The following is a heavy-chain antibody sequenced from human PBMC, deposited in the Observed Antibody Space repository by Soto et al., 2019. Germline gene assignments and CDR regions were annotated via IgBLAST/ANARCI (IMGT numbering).Heavy chain of an antibody. V-gene: IGHV3-48*02. Sequence: ESGGDLVQRGGSLRLSCVASGFTFSVYSMNWVRQAPGKGLEWFSYNTSDTKTIKYAESVKGRFTISRDNAKNTVYLQMNSLRDEDTAVYYCARSVEGHFDYWGQGTVVTVSS. J-gene: IGHJ4*02. CDR2: NTSDTKTI. CDR3: ARSVEGHFDY. D-gene: IGHD1-1*01. CDR1: GFTFSVYS.